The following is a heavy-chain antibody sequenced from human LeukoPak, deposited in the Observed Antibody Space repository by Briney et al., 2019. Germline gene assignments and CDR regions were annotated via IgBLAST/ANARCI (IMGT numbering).Heavy chain of an antibody. Sequence: GGSLRLSCVVSGLTFSNTWLSWVRQAPGKGLEWVGRIKSKTNGGTTDYAAPVKGRFTISRDDSKTTVYLQMNSLTAEDTVVYYCARDYTYCSGSRCYDRFDYWGQGIRVTVSS. V-gene: IGHV3-15*01. CDR2: IKSKTNGGTT. J-gene: IGHJ4*02. D-gene: IGHD2-15*01. CDR3: ARDYTYCSGSRCYDRFDY. CDR1: GLTFSNTW.